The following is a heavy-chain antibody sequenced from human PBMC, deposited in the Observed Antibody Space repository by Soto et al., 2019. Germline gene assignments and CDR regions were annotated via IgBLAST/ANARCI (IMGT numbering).Heavy chain of an antibody. J-gene: IGHJ6*02. CDR2: ISSSSSYI. Sequence: EVQLVESGGGLVKPGGSLRLSCAASGFTFSSYSMNWVRQAPGTGLEWVSSISSSSSYIYYADSVKGRFTISRDNAKNSLYLQMNSLRAEDTAVYYCASPRGRTYYYGSGTLYGMDVWGQGTTVTVSS. D-gene: IGHD3-10*01. CDR3: ASPRGRTYYYGSGTLYGMDV. V-gene: IGHV3-21*01. CDR1: GFTFSSYS.